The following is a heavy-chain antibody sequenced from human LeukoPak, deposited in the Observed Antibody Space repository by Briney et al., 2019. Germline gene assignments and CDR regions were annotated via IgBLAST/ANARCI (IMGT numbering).Heavy chain of an antibody. Sequence: SETLSLTCAVYGRSFSGYYGSWVRQPPGKGLEWVGEINHSGSTNYNPYLKSRVTISVATSKNQFYLKLSSVTAADTAVYYCARMDTAMVTSRRSVYDDYGMDVWGQGTTVTVSS. J-gene: IGHJ6*02. CDR1: GRSFSGYY. CDR3: ARMDTAMVTSRRSVYDDYGMDV. D-gene: IGHD5-18*01. V-gene: IGHV4-34*01. CDR2: INHSGST.